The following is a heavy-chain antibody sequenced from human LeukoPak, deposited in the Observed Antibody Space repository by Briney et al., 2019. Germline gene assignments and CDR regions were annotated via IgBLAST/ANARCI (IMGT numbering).Heavy chain of an antibody. CDR1: GGSISSGDYY. J-gene: IGHJ3*02. V-gene: IGHV4-30-4*01. CDR3: ARDSSSWFHGAFDI. D-gene: IGHD6-13*01. Sequence: SETLSLTCTVSGGSISSGDYYWSWIRQPPGKGLEWIGYIYYSGSTYYNPSLKSRVTISVDTSKNQFSLKLSSVTAADTAVYYCARDSSSWFHGAFDIWGQGTMVTVSS. CDR2: IYYSGST.